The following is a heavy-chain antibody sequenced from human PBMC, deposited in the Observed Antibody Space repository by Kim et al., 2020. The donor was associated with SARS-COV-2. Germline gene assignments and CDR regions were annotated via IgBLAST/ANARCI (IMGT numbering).Heavy chain of an antibody. CDR3: TTRRYYYGSGSYSYGMDV. D-gene: IGHD3-10*01. Sequence: KGRFTISRDDSKNTRYLQMNSLKTEDTAVYYCTTRRYYYGSGSYSYGMDVWGQGTTVTVSS. J-gene: IGHJ6*02. V-gene: IGHV3-15*01.